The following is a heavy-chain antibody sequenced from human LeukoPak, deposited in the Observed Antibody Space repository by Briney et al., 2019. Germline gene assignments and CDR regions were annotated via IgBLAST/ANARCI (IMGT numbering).Heavy chain of an antibody. Sequence: GGSLRLSCAASGFTFSSYGMHWVRQAPGKGLEWVAVISYDGSNKYYADSVKGRFTISRDNSKNTLYLQMNSLRAEDTAVYYCAKDTVWGSVPYYYYGMDVWGQGTTVTVSS. J-gene: IGHJ6*02. CDR2: ISYDGSNK. V-gene: IGHV3-30*18. D-gene: IGHD3-16*01. CDR3: AKDTVWGSVPYYYYGMDV. CDR1: GFTFSSYG.